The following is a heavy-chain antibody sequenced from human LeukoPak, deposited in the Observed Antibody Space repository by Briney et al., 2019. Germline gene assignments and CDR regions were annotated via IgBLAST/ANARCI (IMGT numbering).Heavy chain of an antibody. CDR1: GGSFSGYY. CDR2: INHSGST. D-gene: IGHD1-7*01. V-gene: IGHV4-34*01. J-gene: IGHJ6*03. Sequence: PSETLSLTCAVYGGSFSGYYWSWIRQPPGKGLEWIGEINHSGSTNYNPSLKSRATISVDTSKNQFSLKLSSVTAADTVVYYCARARDNWNYSPYYYYYMDVWGKGTTVTVSS. CDR3: ARARDNWNYSPYYYYYMDV.